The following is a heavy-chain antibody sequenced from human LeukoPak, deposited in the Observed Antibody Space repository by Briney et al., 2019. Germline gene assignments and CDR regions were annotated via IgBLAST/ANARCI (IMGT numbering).Heavy chain of an antibody. CDR2: IYYSGST. D-gene: IGHD6-6*01. J-gene: IGHJ4*02. CDR3: ARDAFRSATFEY. Sequence: SETLSLTCTVSGGSISSSSYYWGWIRQPPGKGLEWIGSIYYSGSTYYNPSLKSRVTISVDTSKNQFPLKLSSVTAADTPVYYCARDAFRSATFEYWGQGTLVPVSS. CDR1: GGSISSSSYY. V-gene: IGHV4-39*06.